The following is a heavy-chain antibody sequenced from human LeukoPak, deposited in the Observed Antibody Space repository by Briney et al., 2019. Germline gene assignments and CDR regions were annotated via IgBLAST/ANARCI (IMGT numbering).Heavy chain of an antibody. CDR2: MYYSGSN. J-gene: IGHJ5*02. D-gene: IGHD2-15*01. Sequence: SETLSLTRTVSGGSITSSSYYWGWIRQPPGKGLEWIGSMYYSGSNYYNPSLKSRITISEDTSKNQFSLKLRSVTAADTAVYYCARHRGYCSGSRCYSVWFDPWGQGTLVTVSS. V-gene: IGHV4-39*01. CDR3: ARHRGYCSGSRCYSVWFDP. CDR1: GGSITSSSYY.